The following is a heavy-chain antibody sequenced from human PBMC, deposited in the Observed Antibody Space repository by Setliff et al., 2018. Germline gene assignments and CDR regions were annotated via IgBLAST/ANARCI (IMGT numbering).Heavy chain of an antibody. CDR2: LYGGGNT. J-gene: IGHJ4*02. CDR3: RQWFGELSRDY. V-gene: IGHV3-53*01. Sequence: GGSLRLSCAASGFTVSSNDMSWVRQAPGKGLEWIALLYGGGNTFYADSVKGRFTISGDSSKNAVYLQMSSLRADDTAVYYCRQWFGELSRDYWGPGTLVTVAS. CDR1: GFTVSSND. D-gene: IGHD3-10*01.